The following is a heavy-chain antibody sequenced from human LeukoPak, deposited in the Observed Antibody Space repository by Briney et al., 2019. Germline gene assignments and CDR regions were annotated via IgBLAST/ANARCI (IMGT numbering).Heavy chain of an antibody. V-gene: IGHV4-39*07. J-gene: IGHJ6*03. D-gene: IGHD2-15*01. CDR2: IYYSGST. CDR3: ASLYCSGGSCYEYYYYYMDV. CDR1: GGSISSSSYY. Sequence: SETLSLTCTVSGGSISSSSYYWGWIRQPPGKGLEWIGSIYYSGSTYYNPSLKSRVTISVDTSKNQFSLKLSSVTAADTAVYYCASLYCSGGSCYEYYYYYMDVWGKGTTVTVSS.